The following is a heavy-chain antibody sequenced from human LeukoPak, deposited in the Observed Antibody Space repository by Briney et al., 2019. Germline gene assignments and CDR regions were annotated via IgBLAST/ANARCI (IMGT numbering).Heavy chain of an antibody. Sequence: GASVKVSCKASGYTFTGYALHWVRQAPGQRLEWMGWINGGSGNTKYSQNFQGRVTITRDTSASTAYMELSSLRSEDTAAYYCARDWGYQLIAYWGQGTLVTVSS. V-gene: IGHV1-3*01. D-gene: IGHD2-2*01. CDR2: INGGSGNT. CDR3: ARDWGYQLIAY. CDR1: GYTFTGYA. J-gene: IGHJ4*02.